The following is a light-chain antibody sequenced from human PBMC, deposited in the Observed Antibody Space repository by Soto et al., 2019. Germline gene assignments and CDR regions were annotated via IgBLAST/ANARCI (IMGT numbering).Light chain of an antibody. CDR1: SSDVGGYNY. Sequence: QSALTQPASVSGSPGQSISISCTGTSSDVGGYNYVSWYQQHPGKAPKLMILEVNSRPSGVSNRFSGSKSGNTASLTISGLQAEDEADYYCSSYTSSTTLEVFGTGTKLTVL. J-gene: IGLJ1*01. CDR2: EVN. CDR3: SSYTSSTTLEV. V-gene: IGLV2-14*01.